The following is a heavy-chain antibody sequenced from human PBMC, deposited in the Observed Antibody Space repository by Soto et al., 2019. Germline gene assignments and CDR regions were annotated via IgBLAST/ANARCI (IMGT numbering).Heavy chain of an antibody. D-gene: IGHD2-15*01. CDR2: ISGSGVTT. CDR1: GFTFSNYA. J-gene: IGHJ3*02. V-gene: IGHV3-23*01. Sequence: EMQLLESGGDLVQPGGSLRLSCAASGFTFSNYAMTWVRQAPGKGLEYISAISGSGVTTYSAYSMKGRFTISRDNSKNSLYLQLNSLRAEDTAVYYCAKDRDDIGMVDAFEIWGQGTMVTVSS. CDR3: AKDRDDIGMVDAFEI.